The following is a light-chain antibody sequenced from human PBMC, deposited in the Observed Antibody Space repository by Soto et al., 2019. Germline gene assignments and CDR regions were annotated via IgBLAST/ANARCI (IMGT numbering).Light chain of an antibody. CDR3: SSYTSSPTYV. Sequence: QSALTQPASVSGSPGQSMAISCTGTSSDIGAYNYVSWYQQHPGKAPKLMIYEVSNRPSGVSNRFSGSKSGNTASLTISGLQAEDEAEYYCSSYTSSPTYVFGTGTKLTVL. CDR2: EVS. J-gene: IGLJ1*01. CDR1: SSDIGAYNY. V-gene: IGLV2-14*01.